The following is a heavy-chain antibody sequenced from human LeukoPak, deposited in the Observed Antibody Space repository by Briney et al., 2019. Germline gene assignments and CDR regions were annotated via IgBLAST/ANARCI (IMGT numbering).Heavy chain of an antibody. CDR2: IYSSGST. Sequence: SETLSLSCTVSGGSISGYYWSWIRQSSGKGLEWIGYIYSSGSTNYNPSLNGRVTISVDTSNNHFSLKLVSVAAADTAVYFCARYNWGYGAFDYWGQGTLVAVSS. V-gene: IGHV4-59*01. J-gene: IGHJ4*02. CDR1: GGSISGYY. CDR3: ARYNWGYGAFDY. D-gene: IGHD1-20*01.